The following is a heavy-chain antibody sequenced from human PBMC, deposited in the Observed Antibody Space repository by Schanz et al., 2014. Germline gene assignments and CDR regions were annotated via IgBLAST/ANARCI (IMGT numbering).Heavy chain of an antibody. Sequence: DVQLLESGGGLVQPGGSLRLSCAASGFTFTNYAMSWVRQAPGKGLEWVSLISDSGDTAYYADSMKGRFTVSRDNAENALYLQMNSLRAEDTALYYCVRDELLWFGEVLSLDYWGQGALVTVSS. D-gene: IGHD3-10*01. CDR2: ISDSGDTA. CDR3: VRDELLWFGEVLSLDY. J-gene: IGHJ4*02. V-gene: IGHV3-23*01. CDR1: GFTFTNYA.